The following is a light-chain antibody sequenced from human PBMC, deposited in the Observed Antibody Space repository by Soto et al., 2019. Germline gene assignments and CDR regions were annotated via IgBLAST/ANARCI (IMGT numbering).Light chain of an antibody. V-gene: IGKV2-30*01. CDR2: KVS. CDR3: MQGTHLMYT. J-gene: IGKJ2*01. Sequence: DIVMTQSPLSLPVALGQPASISCRSSQSLVYSDGNTYLNWFQQRPGQSPRRLIYKVSNRDSGVPDRFSGRGSGTDFTLKISRVEAEDVGVYYCMQGTHLMYTFGQGTKLEIK. CDR1: QSLVYSDGNTY.